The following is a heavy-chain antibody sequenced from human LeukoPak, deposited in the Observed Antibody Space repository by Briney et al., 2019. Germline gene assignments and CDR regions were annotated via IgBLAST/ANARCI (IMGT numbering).Heavy chain of an antibody. J-gene: IGHJ1*01. CDR2: IASDGSST. D-gene: IGHD3-3*01. CDR3: LLIILGGSSQH. Sequence: TGGSLRLSCAASGFTFSSYWMNWVRQAPGKGLVWVSRIASDGSSTTYADSVKGRFSISRDNAKNTFYLQMNSLRVEDAAVYYCLLIILGGSSQHWGQGTLVSVSS. CDR1: GFTFSSYW. V-gene: IGHV3-74*01.